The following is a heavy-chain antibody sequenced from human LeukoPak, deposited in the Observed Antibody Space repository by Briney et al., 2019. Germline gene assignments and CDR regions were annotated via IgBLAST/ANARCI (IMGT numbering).Heavy chain of an antibody. CDR1: GFTFSSYE. CDR2: ISSSGSTI. J-gene: IGHJ4*02. Sequence: GGSLRLSCAASGFTFSSYEMNWVRQAPGKGLEWVSYISSSGSTIYYADSVKGRITISRDNAKNSLYLQMNSLRAEDTAVYYCARESLLWFGELSSPFDYWGQGTLVTVSS. V-gene: IGHV3-48*03. D-gene: IGHD3-10*01. CDR3: ARESLLWFGELSSPFDY.